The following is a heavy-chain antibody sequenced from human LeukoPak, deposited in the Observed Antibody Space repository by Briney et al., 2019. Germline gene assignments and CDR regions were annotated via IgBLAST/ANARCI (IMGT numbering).Heavy chain of an antibody. CDR3: ARETLLGTKDFDY. CDR2: INSNSGGT. CDR1: GYTFTAYY. Sequence: ASVRVSCKASGYTFTAYYMHWVRPAPGQGLEWMGWINSNSGGTGSAQKFQDRVTMTRDTSISTAYMELSRLRSDDTAVYYCARETLLGTKDFDYWGQGTLVTVSS. V-gene: IGHV1-2*02. D-gene: IGHD7-27*01. J-gene: IGHJ4*02.